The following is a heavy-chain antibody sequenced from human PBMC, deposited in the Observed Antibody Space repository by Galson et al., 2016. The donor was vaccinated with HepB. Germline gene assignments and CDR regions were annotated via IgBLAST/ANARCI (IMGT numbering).Heavy chain of an antibody. V-gene: IGHV3-30-3*01. Sequence: SLRLSCAASGFTFSTYTMHWVRQAPGKGLEWLAVISSDGSDKYYADSVRGRFTISRYNSKNTVYLQMNSLRHEDTAVYYCARQGVGASFDYWGQGTLVTVSS. J-gene: IGHJ4*02. CDR2: ISSDGSDK. CDR1: GFTFSTYT. D-gene: IGHD1-26*01. CDR3: ARQGVGASFDY.